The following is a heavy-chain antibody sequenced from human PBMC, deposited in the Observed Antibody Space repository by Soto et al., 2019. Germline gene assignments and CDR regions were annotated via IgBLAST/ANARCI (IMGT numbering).Heavy chain of an antibody. Sequence: WSLRLSCAAFGFIFDNYAMTWVRQAPGKGLEWVSVISGSGGTTEYADSVKGRFTISRDNFKNTVYLQMNSLRAEDTAIYYCAKVGRMNTVVSQFDYWGRGALVTVSS. CDR2: ISGSGGTT. D-gene: IGHD4-17*01. CDR1: GFIFDNYA. J-gene: IGHJ4*02. CDR3: AKVGRMNTVVSQFDY. V-gene: IGHV3-23*01.